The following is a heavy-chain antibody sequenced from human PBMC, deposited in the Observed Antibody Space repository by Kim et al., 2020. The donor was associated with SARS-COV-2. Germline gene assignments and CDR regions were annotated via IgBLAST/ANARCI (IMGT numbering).Heavy chain of an antibody. V-gene: IGHV3-73*01. CDR2: IRSKANSYAT. Sequence: GGSLRLSCAASGFTFSDSAMYWVRQASGKGLEWVGRIRSKANSYATAYEVSVKGRFIISRDDSKNTAYLQMNSLKTEDTAIYYCTRVPPYSNSWWDAFDIWGQGTMVTVSS. J-gene: IGHJ3*02. CDR3: TRVPPYSNSWWDAFDI. D-gene: IGHD6-13*01. CDR1: GFTFSDSA.